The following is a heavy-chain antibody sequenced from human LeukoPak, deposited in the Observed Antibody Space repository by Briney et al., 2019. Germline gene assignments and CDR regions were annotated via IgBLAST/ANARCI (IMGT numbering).Heavy chain of an antibody. CDR3: ARGLSRDGYNERWVPYYFDY. CDR2: ISSSSSYI. D-gene: IGHD5-24*01. V-gene: IGHV3-21*01. Sequence: GGSLRLSCAASGFTFSSYSMNWVRQAPGKGLEWVSSISSSSSYIYYADSVKGRFTISRDNAKNSLYLQMNSLRAEGTAVYYCARGLSRDGYNERWVPYYFDYWGQGTLVTVSS. J-gene: IGHJ4*02. CDR1: GFTFSSYS.